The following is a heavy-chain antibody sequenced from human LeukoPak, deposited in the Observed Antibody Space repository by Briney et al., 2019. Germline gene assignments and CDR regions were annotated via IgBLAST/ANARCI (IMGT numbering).Heavy chain of an antibody. CDR1: GFIFSTYG. Sequence: GRSLRLSCAASGFIFSTYGMHWVRQAPGKGLEWVAVISYDGNNKYYTDSVKGRFTISRDNSKNALYLQMNSLRAEDTAVYYCAKAPEYCSGSGGSCYPFDNWGQGTLVTVSS. J-gene: IGHJ4*02. D-gene: IGHD2-15*01. CDR2: ISYDGNNK. V-gene: IGHV3-30*18. CDR3: AKAPEYCSGSGGSCYPFDN.